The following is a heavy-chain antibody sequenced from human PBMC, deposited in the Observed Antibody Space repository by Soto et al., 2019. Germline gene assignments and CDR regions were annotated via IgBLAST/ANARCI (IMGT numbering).Heavy chain of an antibody. CDR1: GLIFSNNG. Sequence: PGGSLRLSCVGSGLIFSNNGMHWVRQTPGKGLEWVAFMSYDGSDTFYADSVKGRFTISRDNSKNTLFLHMSNLRAEDTAMYYCTIVRVADSALDHWGKGTLVTVSS. D-gene: IGHD3-10*02. V-gene: IGHV3-30*02. J-gene: IGHJ4*02. CDR2: MSYDGSDT. CDR3: TIVRVADSALDH.